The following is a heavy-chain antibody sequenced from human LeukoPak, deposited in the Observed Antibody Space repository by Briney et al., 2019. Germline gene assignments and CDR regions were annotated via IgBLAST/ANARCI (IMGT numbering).Heavy chain of an antibody. Sequence: ASVKVSCKASGYTFTSYYIHWVRQAPGQGFEWMGIINPSGGSTSYAQKFQGRVTMTRDTSTSTVYMELSSLRSEDTAVYYCARDPYDSSGYYLERYGMDVWGQGTTVTVSS. D-gene: IGHD3-22*01. CDR3: ARDPYDSSGYYLERYGMDV. CDR2: INPSGGST. V-gene: IGHV1-46*01. CDR1: GYTFTSYY. J-gene: IGHJ6*02.